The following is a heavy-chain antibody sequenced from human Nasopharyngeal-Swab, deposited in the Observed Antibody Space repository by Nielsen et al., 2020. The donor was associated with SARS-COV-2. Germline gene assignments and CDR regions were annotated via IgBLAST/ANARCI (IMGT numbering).Heavy chain of an antibody. D-gene: IGHD1-7*01. V-gene: IGHV3-30-3*01. CDR1: GFIFSTYA. Sequence: GESLKTSCAASGFIFSTYAINWLRQAPGKGLGWVAVISYDGPNKYYAESEKGRFTVSRDNSKNTLYLQMNSLKAEDTAVYYCARPRRELRVYNGMDVWGQGTTVTVSS. CDR2: ISYDGPNK. J-gene: IGHJ6*02. CDR3: ARPRRELRVYNGMDV.